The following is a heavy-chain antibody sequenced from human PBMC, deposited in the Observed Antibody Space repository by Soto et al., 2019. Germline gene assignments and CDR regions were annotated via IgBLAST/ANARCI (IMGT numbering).Heavy chain of an antibody. V-gene: IGHV3-74*01. J-gene: IGHJ4*02. CDR3: ARGDSHALDY. D-gene: IGHD3-16*01. CDR1: GFTLSSDW. CDR2: IYRDGSGT. Sequence: EVQLVESGGGLVQPGGSLRLSCAASGFTLSSDWMHWVRQTPGKGLVWVSYIYRDGSGTSYADSVKGRFTIYRDNGKNTLYLPVKSRRVDDTAVYDCARGDSHALDYGDQGTLVTVSS.